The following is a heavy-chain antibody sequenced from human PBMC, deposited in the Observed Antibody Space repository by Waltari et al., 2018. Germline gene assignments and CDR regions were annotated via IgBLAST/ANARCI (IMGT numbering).Heavy chain of an antibody. D-gene: IGHD2-8*01. Sequence: EVQLVESGRGVVKHEGSLRLSCAASGFSFDDYSRHWVRQAPGKGLDWVSLISWDGGSTYYADSVKGRFTISSDNSKNSLYLQMNSLRTEYPALYYCAKGAVVLMVYAHFHYWGQGTLVTVSS. J-gene: IGHJ4*02. CDR1: GFSFDDYS. CDR3: AKGAVVLMVYAHFHY. V-gene: IGHV3-43*01. CDR2: ISWDGGST.